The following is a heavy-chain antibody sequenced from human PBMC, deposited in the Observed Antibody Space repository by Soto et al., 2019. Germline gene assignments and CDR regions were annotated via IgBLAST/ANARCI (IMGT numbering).Heavy chain of an antibody. Sequence: QVQLQESGPGLVKPSQTLSLTCAVSGGSINSGGYYWSWIRQHPGKGLEWIGCIYYSGNTYYNPSLKSRVTISVDTSMNQCSLKLSSVTAADTAVYYCARVSTLGYCSGGSCYRIDSWGQGTLLTVSS. D-gene: IGHD2-15*01. J-gene: IGHJ4*02. CDR3: ARVSTLGYCSGGSCYRIDS. CDR1: GGSINSGGYY. V-gene: IGHV4-31*11. CDR2: IYYSGNT.